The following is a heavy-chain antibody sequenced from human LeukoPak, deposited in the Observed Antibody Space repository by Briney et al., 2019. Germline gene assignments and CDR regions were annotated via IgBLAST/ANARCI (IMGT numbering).Heavy chain of an antibody. CDR1: GGSISSYY. V-gene: IGHV4-59*12. D-gene: IGHD3-22*01. CDR2: IYYSGST. J-gene: IGHJ4*02. CDR3: ARGHDSSGYPYYFDY. Sequence: PSETLSLTCTVSGGSISSYYWSWIRQPPGKGLEWIGYIYYSGSTNHNPSLKSRVTISVDTSKNQFSLKLSSVTAADTAVYYCARGHDSSGYPYYFDYWGQGTLVTVSS.